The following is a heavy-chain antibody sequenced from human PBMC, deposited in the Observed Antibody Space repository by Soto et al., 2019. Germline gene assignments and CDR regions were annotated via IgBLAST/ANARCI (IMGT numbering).Heavy chain of an antibody. CDR2: KYWDDDR. CDR1: GFSLSTNRVA. D-gene: IGHD3-22*01. J-gene: IGHJ2*01. CDR3: ARTSYDSADYKRVAWYFDF. V-gene: IGHV2-5*02. Sequence: QITLKESGPTLVKPTQTLTLTCSFSGFSLSTNRVAVAWIRQPPGKALEFIALKYWDDDRRYSPSLKTRLSITKDTAKNQVVLQTTIMDPAHTATYFCARTSYDSADYKRVAWYFDFWGPGTLGTVSA.